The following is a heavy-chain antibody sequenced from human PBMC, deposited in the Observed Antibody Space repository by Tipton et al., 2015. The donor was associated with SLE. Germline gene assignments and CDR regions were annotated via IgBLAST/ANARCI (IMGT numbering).Heavy chain of an antibody. Sequence: TLSLTCSVSGGSIISHHWSWIRQPPGKGLEWIGYIYYSGNTDYNPSLKSRVTISVDTSKNQFSLKLSSVTAADTAVYYCAREGSSSDYWGQGTLVTVSS. J-gene: IGHJ4*02. CDR1: GGSIISHH. CDR2: IYYSGNT. V-gene: IGHV4-59*11. CDR3: AREGSSSDY. D-gene: IGHD6-13*01.